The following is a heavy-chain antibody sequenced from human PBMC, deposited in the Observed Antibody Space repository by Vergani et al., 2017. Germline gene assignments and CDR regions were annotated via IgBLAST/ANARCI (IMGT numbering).Heavy chain of an antibody. J-gene: IGHJ6*03. CDR1: GGTFSSYA. Sequence: QVQLVQSGAEVKKPGSSVKVSCKASGGTFSSYAISWVRQAPGQGLGWMGGIIPIFGTANYAQKFQGRVTITADESTSTAYMELSSLRSEDTAVYYCARGIAVAGTAYYYYMDVWGKGTTVTVSS. D-gene: IGHD6-19*01. CDR2: IIPIFGTA. V-gene: IGHV1-69*01. CDR3: ARGIAVAGTAYYYYMDV.